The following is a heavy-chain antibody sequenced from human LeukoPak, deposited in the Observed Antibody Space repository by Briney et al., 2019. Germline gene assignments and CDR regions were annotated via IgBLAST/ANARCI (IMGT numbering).Heavy chain of an antibody. J-gene: IGHJ4*02. CDR1: GFTFSSYW. D-gene: IGHD3-10*01. CDR2: ISYDGSHK. CDR3: AKDRGFSFTSGSSELDY. Sequence: PGGSPRLSCAASGFTFSSYWMHWVRLAPGKGLEWVAVISYDGSHKYYADSVQGRLTISRDNSKNTLYLQMNSLRAEDTAIYYSAKDRGFSFTSGSSELDYWGQGTLVTVSS. V-gene: IGHV3-30*18.